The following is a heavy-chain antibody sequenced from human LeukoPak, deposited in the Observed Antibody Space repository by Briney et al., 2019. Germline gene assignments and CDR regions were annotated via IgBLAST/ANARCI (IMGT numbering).Heavy chain of an antibody. CDR1: RGSISGYS. CDR3: VRGPYGASISKWFDP. J-gene: IGHJ5*02. CDR2: IYYSGDT. D-gene: IGHD4/OR15-4a*01. V-gene: IGHV4-59*01. Sequence: SETLSLTCTVSRGSISGYSWSWIRQSPGGGLEWIGYIYYSGDTAYNPSLRSRVTLSVDTSKNQFSLQLRSVTTADTAVYYCVRGPYGASISKWFDPWGQGTQVIVSS.